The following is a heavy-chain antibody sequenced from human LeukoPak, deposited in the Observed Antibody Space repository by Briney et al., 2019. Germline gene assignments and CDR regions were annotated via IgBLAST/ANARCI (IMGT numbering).Heavy chain of an antibody. D-gene: IGHD4-17*01. CDR2: INPNSGGT. V-gene: IGHV1-2*02. Sequence: ASVKVSCKASGYTFTGYYTHWVRQAPGQGLEWMGWINPNSGGTNYAQKFQGRVTMTRDTSISTAYMELSRLRSDDTAVYYCARDYGDYTPTDAFDIWGQGTMVAVSS. CDR3: ARDYGDYTPTDAFDI. CDR1: GYTFTGYY. J-gene: IGHJ3*02.